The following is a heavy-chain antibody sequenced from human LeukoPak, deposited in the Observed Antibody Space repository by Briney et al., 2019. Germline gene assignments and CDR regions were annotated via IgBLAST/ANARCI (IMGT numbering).Heavy chain of an antibody. J-gene: IGHJ6*02. CDR3: AAGYDYVWGSFLTWIQPPGYGMDV. CDR2: ISSSSSYI. Sequence: PGGSLRLSCAGSGFIFSNHWMNWVRQAPGKGLEWVSSISSSSSYIYYADSVKGRFTISRDNAKNSLYLQMNSLRAEDTAVYYCAAGYDYVWGSFLTWIQPPGYGMDVWGQGTTVTVSS. V-gene: IGHV3-21*01. CDR1: GFIFSNHW. D-gene: IGHD3-16*01.